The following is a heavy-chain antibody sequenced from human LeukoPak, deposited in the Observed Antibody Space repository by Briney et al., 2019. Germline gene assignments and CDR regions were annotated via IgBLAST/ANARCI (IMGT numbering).Heavy chain of an antibody. V-gene: IGHV3-30*04. J-gene: IGHJ5*02. CDR3: ARGWYWFDP. CDR2: ISYDGSNK. CDR1: GFTFSSYA. D-gene: IGHD6-13*01. Sequence: GGSLRLSCAASGFTFSSYAMHWVRQAPGKGLEWVAVISYDGSNKYYADSVKGRFTISRDNSKNTLYLQMNSLRAEDTAVYYCARGWYWFDPWGQGTLVTVSS.